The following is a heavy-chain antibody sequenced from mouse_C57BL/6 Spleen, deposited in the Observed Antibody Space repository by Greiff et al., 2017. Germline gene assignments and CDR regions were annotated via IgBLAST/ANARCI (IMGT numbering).Heavy chain of an antibody. Sequence: QVQLQQSGAELVRPGASVTLSCKASGYTFTDYEMHWVKQTPVHGLEWIGAIDPETGGTAYNQKFKGKAILTADKSSSTAYMELRSLTSEDSAVYYCTRPLGLAYWGQGTLVTVSA. CDR2: IDPETGGT. CDR1: GYTFTDYE. V-gene: IGHV1-15*01. J-gene: IGHJ3*01. D-gene: IGHD4-1*01. CDR3: TRPLGLAY.